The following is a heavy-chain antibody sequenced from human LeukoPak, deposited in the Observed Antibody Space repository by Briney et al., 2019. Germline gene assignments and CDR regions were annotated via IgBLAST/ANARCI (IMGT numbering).Heavy chain of an antibody. CDR3: ARDPPYDYGDYYDAFDI. J-gene: IGHJ3*02. D-gene: IGHD4-17*01. Sequence: GGSLRLSCAASGFTFSSYSMNWVRQAPGKGLEWVSSISSSSSYIYYADSVKGRFTISRDNAKNSLYLQTNSLRAEDTAVYYCARDPPYDYGDYYDAFDIWGQGTMVTVSS. V-gene: IGHV3-21*01. CDR1: GFTFSSYS. CDR2: ISSSSSYI.